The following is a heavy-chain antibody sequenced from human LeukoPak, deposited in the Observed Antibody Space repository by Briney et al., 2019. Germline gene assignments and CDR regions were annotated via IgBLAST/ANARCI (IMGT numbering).Heavy chain of an antibody. CDR2: ISAYNGNT. J-gene: IGHJ6*03. D-gene: IGHD3-10*01. CDR3: ARDQVTMVRGVYYYYMDV. CDR1: GYTFTSYG. Sequence: ASVTVSCKASGYTFTSYGISWVRQAPGQGLEWMGWISAYNGNTNYAQKLQGRVTMTTDTSTSTAYMELRSLRSDDTAVYYCARDQVTMVRGVYYYYMDVWGKGTTVTISS. V-gene: IGHV1-18*01.